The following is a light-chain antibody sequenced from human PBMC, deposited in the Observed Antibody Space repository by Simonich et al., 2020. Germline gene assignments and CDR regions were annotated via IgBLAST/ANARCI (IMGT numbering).Light chain of an antibody. V-gene: IGKV4-1*01. CDR3: QQYYSTPWT. CDR2: WAS. Sequence: DIVMTQSPDSLAVSLGERANINCKSSQSVLYSSNNKTYLAWYQQKHGQPPKLLIYWASTRESGVPDRFSGSGSGTDFTLTISSLQAEDVAVYYCQQYYSTPWTFGQGTKVEIK. J-gene: IGKJ1*01. CDR1: QSVLYSSNNKTY.